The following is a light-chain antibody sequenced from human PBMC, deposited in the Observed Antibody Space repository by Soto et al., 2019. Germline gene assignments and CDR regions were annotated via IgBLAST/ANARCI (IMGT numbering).Light chain of an antibody. CDR2: DAS. J-gene: IGKJ1*01. CDR1: QSVSSSY. V-gene: IGKV3-20*01. CDR3: QHYGSSRT. Sequence: EIVLTQSPGTLSLSPGERATLSCRASQSVSSSYLAWYQQKPGQAPSLLIYDASSRATGIPDRFSGSGSGTDFTLTISRLEPEDFAVYYCQHYGSSRTFGQGTKVEIK.